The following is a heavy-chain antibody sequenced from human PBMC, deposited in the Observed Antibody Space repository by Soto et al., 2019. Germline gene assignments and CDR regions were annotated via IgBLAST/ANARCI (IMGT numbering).Heavy chain of an antibody. CDR1: GYTFTSYA. V-gene: IGHV1-3*01. CDR3: ARVGDLGGMDV. CDR2: INAGNGNT. Sequence: QVQLVQSGAEVKKPGASVKVSCKASGYTFTSYAMHWARQAPGQRLEWMGWINAGNGNTKYSQKFQGRVTITRDTSASTAYMELSSLRSEDTAVYYCARVGDLGGMDVWGQGTTVTVSS. D-gene: IGHD3-16*01. J-gene: IGHJ6*02.